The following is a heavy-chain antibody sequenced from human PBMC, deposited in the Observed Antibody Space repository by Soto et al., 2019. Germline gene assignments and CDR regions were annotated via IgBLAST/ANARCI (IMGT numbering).Heavy chain of an antibody. CDR2: ISYDGYNK. CDR3: ARAGCDGGSCYTLVGLRYGMDV. Sequence: QVQLVESGGGVVQPGRSLRLSCAASGFILSTYAMYWVRQAPGKGLEWVAVISYDGYNKYYADSVKGRFTISRDNSKNTLYLQMNSLRAEDTAVYYCARAGCDGGSCYTLVGLRYGMDVWGQGTTVTVSS. V-gene: IGHV3-30-3*01. J-gene: IGHJ6*02. CDR1: GFILSTYA. D-gene: IGHD2-15*01.